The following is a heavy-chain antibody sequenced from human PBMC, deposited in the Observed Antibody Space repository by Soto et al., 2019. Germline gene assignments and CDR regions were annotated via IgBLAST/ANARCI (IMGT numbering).Heavy chain of an antibody. J-gene: IGHJ4*02. CDR2: IYYRGNT. V-gene: IGHV4-39*01. CDR3: ARLEGLATIPYDFDY. Sequence: QLQLQESGPGLVKPSETLSLTCSVSGDSINSHNYYWGWIRQPPGKGLEWIGSIYYRGNTYYNPSLKTRVTISLDTPRGQFSLQLNSVPAADSAVYFCARLEGLATIPYDFDYWGQGTLVTVSS. D-gene: IGHD3-9*01. CDR1: GDSINSHNYY.